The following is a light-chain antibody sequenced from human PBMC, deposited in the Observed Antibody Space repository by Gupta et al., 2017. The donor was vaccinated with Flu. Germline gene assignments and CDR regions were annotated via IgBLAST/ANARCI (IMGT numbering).Light chain of an antibody. CDR2: DDS. V-gene: IGLV3-21*02. Sequence: SYVLTQPPSVSVAPGQTASITCGGNYIGNKDVHWYQQRPGQAPVLVVYDDSDRPSGIPERFSGSNSGNTATLTISRVEAGDEADYYCQVWDSGSDHVVFGGGTKLTVL. CDR1: YIGNKD. J-gene: IGLJ2*01. CDR3: QVWDSGSDHVV.